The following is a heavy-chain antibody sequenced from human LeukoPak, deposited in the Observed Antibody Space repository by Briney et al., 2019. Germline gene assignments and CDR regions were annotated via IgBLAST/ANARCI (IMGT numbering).Heavy chain of an antibody. CDR3: AREREGIRLGELSYSDY. J-gene: IGHJ4*02. Sequence: ASVQVSCQASGYTFTSYGISWVRQAPGQGLEWMGWISAYNGNTNYAQKLQGRVTMTTDTSTSTAYMELRSLRSDDTAVYYCAREREGIRLGELSYSDYWGQGTLVTVSS. V-gene: IGHV1-18*01. CDR2: ISAYNGNT. CDR1: GYTFTSYG. D-gene: IGHD3-16*02.